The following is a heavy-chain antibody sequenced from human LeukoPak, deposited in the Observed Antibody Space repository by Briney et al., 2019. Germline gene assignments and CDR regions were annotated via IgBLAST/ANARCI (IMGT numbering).Heavy chain of an antibody. D-gene: IGHD2-2*01. CDR1: GGTFSSYA. J-gene: IGHJ6*04. CDR3: ARGGGTSPYYYYYGMDV. CDR2: IIPIFGTA. V-gene: IGHV1-69*06. Sequence: SSVKVSCKASGGTFSSYAISWVRQAPGQGLEWMGGIIPIFGTANYAQKFQGRVTITADKSTSTAYMELSSLRSEDTAVYYCARGGGTSPYYYYYGMDVWGKGTTVTVSS.